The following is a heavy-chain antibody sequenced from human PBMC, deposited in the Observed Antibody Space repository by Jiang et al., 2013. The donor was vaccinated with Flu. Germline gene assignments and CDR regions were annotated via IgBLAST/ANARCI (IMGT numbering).Heavy chain of an antibody. Sequence: VQLLESGGGLLQPGGSLRLSCAASGFTFSSYGMSWVRRAPGKGLEWVSSISHSGGSAYYADSVKGRFTISRDYSKNTLYLQMNNLRAEDTAVYYCAKDRIKGIVGADTFDYWGQGTLVTVSS. CDR2: ISHSGGSA. J-gene: IGHJ4*02. D-gene: IGHD1-26*01. CDR3: AKDRIKGIVGADTFDY. CDR1: GFTFSSYG. V-gene: IGHV3-23*01.